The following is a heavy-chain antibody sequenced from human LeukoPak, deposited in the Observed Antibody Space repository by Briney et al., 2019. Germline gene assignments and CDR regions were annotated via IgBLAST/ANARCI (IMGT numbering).Heavy chain of an antibody. V-gene: IGHV3-30-3*01. CDR1: GFTFSSYA. Sequence: GRSLRLSCAASGFTFSSYAMHWVRQAPGKGLEWVAVISYDGSNKYYADSVKGRFTISRDNSMNTLYLQMNSLRAEDTAVYYCARGAWGMATKGGAFDIWGQGTMVTVSS. D-gene: IGHD5-24*01. J-gene: IGHJ3*02. CDR3: ARGAWGMATKGGAFDI. CDR2: ISYDGSNK.